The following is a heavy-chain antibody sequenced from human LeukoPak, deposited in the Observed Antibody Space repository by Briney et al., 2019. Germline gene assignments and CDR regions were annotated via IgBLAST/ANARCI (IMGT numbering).Heavy chain of an antibody. CDR2: IDPSDSYT. V-gene: IGHV5-10-1*01. Sequence: HGESLKISCKGSGYSITNYWISWVRQMPGKGLEWMGRIDPSDSYTNYSPSFQGHVTISADKSISTAYLQWSSLKASDTAMYYCARRPKRSSWYYFDFWGQGTLVTVSS. CDR1: GYSITNYW. D-gene: IGHD6-13*01. J-gene: IGHJ4*02. CDR3: ARRPKRSSWYYFDF.